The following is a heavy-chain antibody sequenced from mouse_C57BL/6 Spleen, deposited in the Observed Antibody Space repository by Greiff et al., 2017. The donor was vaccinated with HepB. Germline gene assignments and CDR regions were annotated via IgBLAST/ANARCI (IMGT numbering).Heavy chain of an antibody. CDR3: ARRGCYYGYDEGWFAY. CDR1: GFSLTSYG. J-gene: IGHJ3*01. Sequence: VQVVESGPGLVQPSQSLSITCTVSGFSLTSYGVHWVRQSPGKGLEWLGVIWSGGSTDYNAAFISRLSISKDNSKSQVFFKMNSLQADDTAIYYCARRGCYYGYDEGWFAYWGQGTLVTVSA. CDR2: IWSGGST. V-gene: IGHV2-2*01. D-gene: IGHD2-2*01.